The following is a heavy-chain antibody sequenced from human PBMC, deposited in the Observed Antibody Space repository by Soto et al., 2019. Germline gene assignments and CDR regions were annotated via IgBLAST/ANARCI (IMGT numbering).Heavy chain of an antibody. J-gene: IGHJ4*02. Sequence: ASVKVSCKASGYTSTNFGISWVRQAPGQGLEWMGWISAYNGNTNYAQNFQGRVTMTTDTSTGTAYMELRSPRSDDTAVYYCGRGGPPIDYWGQGTLVTVSS. CDR1: GYTSTNFG. D-gene: IGHD3-16*01. CDR3: GRGGPPIDY. CDR2: ISAYNGNT. V-gene: IGHV1-18*01.